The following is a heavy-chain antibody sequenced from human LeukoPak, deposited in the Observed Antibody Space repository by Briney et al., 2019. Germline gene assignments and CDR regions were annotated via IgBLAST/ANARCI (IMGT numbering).Heavy chain of an antibody. CDR1: GGSFSGYY. V-gene: IGHV4-34*01. Sequence: SETLSLTCAVNGGSFSGYYWSWTRQPPGKGLEWIAEIKHIGSTNYNPSLKSRVTTSVDTSKKQFSLKLSSVTAADTAVYYCARHLRYSWNFDYWGQGTLVTVSS. CDR3: ARHLRYSWNFDY. J-gene: IGHJ4*02. D-gene: IGHD1-20*01. CDR2: IKHIGST.